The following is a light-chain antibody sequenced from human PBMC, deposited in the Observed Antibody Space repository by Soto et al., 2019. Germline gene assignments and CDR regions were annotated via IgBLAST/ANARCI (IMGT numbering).Light chain of an antibody. Sequence: DIQMTQSPSSLPASVGDRVTITCRASQGISNYLSWYQQKPGKVPKLMIYDASTLQSGVPSRFSGSGSGTDFTLTISSRQPEDVATYFCQKYKSAPLTFGGGTKVEIK. V-gene: IGKV1-27*01. J-gene: IGKJ4*01. CDR1: QGISNY. CDR3: QKYKSAPLT. CDR2: DAS.